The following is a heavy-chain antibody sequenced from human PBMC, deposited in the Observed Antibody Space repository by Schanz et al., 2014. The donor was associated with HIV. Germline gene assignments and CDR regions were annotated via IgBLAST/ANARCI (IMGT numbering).Heavy chain of an antibody. CDR1: GDTFTGDF. CDR2: INPNSGGT. J-gene: IGHJ4*02. Sequence: QVQLVQSGAEVKKPGASVKVSCKASGDTFTGDFMHWVRQAPGQGLEWMGWINPNSGGTNYAQKFQGRVTMSMDTSTSPVYMELYSLTSEDTAVYYCARGVDILTAFDYWDQGTLVVVSS. CDR3: ARGVDILTAFDY. D-gene: IGHD3-9*01. V-gene: IGHV1-2*02.